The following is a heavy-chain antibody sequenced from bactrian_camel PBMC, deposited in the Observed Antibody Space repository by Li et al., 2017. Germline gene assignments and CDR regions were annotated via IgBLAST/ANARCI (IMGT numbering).Heavy chain of an antibody. J-gene: IGHJ4*01. V-gene: IGHV3S53*01. CDR1: GYISSRHC. D-gene: IGHD6*01. CDR2: IRRDGDE. Sequence: HVQLVESGGGSVQAGGSLRLSCTHSGYISSRHCMGWFRQAPGKAREGIAGIRRDGDEYYAGSVKGRFTILYEGPKNTMVLEMNNLQIQDTGEYYCAAAPVRCTILAGAWRQGRLNAFNYRGQGTQVTVS. CDR3: AAAPVRCTILAGAWRQGRLNAFNY.